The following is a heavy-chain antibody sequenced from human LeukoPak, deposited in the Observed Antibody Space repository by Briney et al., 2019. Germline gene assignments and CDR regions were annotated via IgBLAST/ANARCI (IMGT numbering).Heavy chain of an antibody. V-gene: IGHV3-30*02. Sequence: GGSLRLSCAASGFTFSRCDMHWVRQAPGKGLEWVAFVLYDGSLRYYADSVRGRVTISRDNSKNTLYLQMNSLGVEDTAIYYCATKAREAPEWGQGTLVTVSS. J-gene: IGHJ4*01. CDR3: ATKAREAPE. CDR2: VLYDGSLR. CDR1: GFTFSRCD. D-gene: IGHD1/OR15-1a*01.